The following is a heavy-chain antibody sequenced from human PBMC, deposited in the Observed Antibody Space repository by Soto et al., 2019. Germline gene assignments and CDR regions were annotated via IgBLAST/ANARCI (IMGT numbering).Heavy chain of an antibody. D-gene: IGHD2-15*01. Sequence: PSETLSLTCTVSGGSISIYYWSWIRQPPGKGLEWIGYIYYSGSTNYNPSLKSRVTISVDTSKNQFSLKLSSVTAADTAVYYCARAVGYCSGASCYSPYYFDYWGQGTLVTVSS. J-gene: IGHJ4*02. CDR3: ARAVGYCSGASCYSPYYFDY. CDR2: IYYSGST. V-gene: IGHV4-59*01. CDR1: GGSISIYY.